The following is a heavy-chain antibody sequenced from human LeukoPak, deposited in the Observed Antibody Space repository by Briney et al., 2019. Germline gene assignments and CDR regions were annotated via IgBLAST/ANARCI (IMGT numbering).Heavy chain of an antibody. Sequence: SETLSLTCTVSGGSISSYYWSWIRQPPGKGLEWIGYIYYSGSTNYNPSLKSRVTISVDTSKNQFSLKLSSVTAADTAVYYYARGIVVVPAAHYYGMDVWGQGTTVTVSS. D-gene: IGHD2-2*01. V-gene: IGHV4-59*01. CDR1: GGSISSYY. CDR3: ARGIVVVPAAHYYGMDV. CDR2: IYYSGST. J-gene: IGHJ6*02.